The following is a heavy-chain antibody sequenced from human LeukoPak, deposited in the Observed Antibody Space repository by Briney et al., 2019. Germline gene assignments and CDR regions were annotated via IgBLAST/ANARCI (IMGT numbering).Heavy chain of an antibody. Sequence: GGSLRLFCAASGFTVSTIYMTWVRQAPGKGLEWVSIIYSGGNTYYADSVQGRFTISRGNSKNTLCLQVNSLRVEVAAGYFCARGYGDHVGPFYFQHWGQGTLDTVPT. D-gene: IGHD4-17*01. J-gene: IGHJ1*01. CDR1: GFTVSTIY. CDR3: ARGYGDHVGPFYFQH. V-gene: IGHV3-66*01. CDR2: IYSGGNT.